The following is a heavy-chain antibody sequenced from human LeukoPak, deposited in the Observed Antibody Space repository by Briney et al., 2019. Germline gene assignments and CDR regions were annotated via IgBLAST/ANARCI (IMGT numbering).Heavy chain of an antibody. Sequence: PETLSLTCTVSGVSTSISRYYCGWIRHPPGKGLEWTGSIYYSGSTYYTPSIKRRVTLSVDTSKNQFSLKLSSVTAADTAVYYCARGGIAARRGWFDPWGQGTLVTVSS. D-gene: IGHD6-6*01. CDR2: IYYSGST. CDR3: ARGGIAARRGWFDP. V-gene: IGHV4-39*07. J-gene: IGHJ5*02. CDR1: GVSTSISRYY.